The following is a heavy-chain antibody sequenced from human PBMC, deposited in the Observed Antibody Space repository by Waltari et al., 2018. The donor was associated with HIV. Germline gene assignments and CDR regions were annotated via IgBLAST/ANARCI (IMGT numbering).Heavy chain of an antibody. CDR2: ISWNRDYT. V-gene: IGHV3-9*01. CDR3: AKGSGGDWNYFGDFDY. J-gene: IGHJ4*02. Sequence: EVQLVESGGGLVQPGRSLRLSCAASGFTFDDYALHWVRQAPGKGLEWVSGISWNRDYTGYADSVKGRFTISRDNAKNSLYLQMNSLRAEDTVLYYCAKGSGGDWNYFGDFDYWGQGTLVTVSS. CDR1: GFTFDDYA. D-gene: IGHD1-7*01.